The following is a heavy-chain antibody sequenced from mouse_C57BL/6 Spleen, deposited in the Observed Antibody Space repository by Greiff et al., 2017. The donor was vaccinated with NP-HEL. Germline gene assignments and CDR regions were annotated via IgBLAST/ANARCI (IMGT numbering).Heavy chain of an antibody. D-gene: IGHD2-5*01. Sequence: QVQLQQPGTELVKPGASVKLSCKASGYTFTSYWMHWVKQRPGQGLEWIGNINPSNGGTNYNEKFKSKATLTVDKSSSTAYMQLSSLTSEDSAVYYCARSMTIVTRSYYLDYWGQGTTLTVSS. CDR3: ARSMTIVTRSYYLDY. CDR1: GYTFTSYW. J-gene: IGHJ2*01. V-gene: IGHV1-53*01. CDR2: INPSNGGT.